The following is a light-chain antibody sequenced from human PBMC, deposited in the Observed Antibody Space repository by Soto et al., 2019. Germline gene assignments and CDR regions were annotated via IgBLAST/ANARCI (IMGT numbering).Light chain of an antibody. V-gene: IGLV4-69*01. CDR1: SGHSSYA. Sequence: QLVLTQSPSASASLGASVKLTCTLSSGHSSYAIAWHQQQPEKGPRYLMKLNSDGSHSKGDGIPDRFSGSSSGAERYLTISCLQSEDEAAYYCQTWGTAIVVFGGGTKLTVL. J-gene: IGLJ2*01. CDR2: LNSDGSH. CDR3: QTWGTAIVV.